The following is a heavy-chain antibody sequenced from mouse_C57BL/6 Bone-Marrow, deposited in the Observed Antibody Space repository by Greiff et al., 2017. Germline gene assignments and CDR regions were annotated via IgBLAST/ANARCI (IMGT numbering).Heavy chain of an antibody. Sequence: LQQPGAELVMPGASVKLSCKASGYTFTSYWMHWVKQRPGQGLEWIGEIDPSDSYTNYNQKFKGKSTLTVDKSSSTAYMQLSSLTSEDSAVYYCARSSTTVVAPYAMDYWGQGTSVTVSS. CDR1: GYTFTSYW. CDR2: IDPSDSYT. D-gene: IGHD1-1*01. J-gene: IGHJ4*01. CDR3: ARSSTTVVAPYAMDY. V-gene: IGHV1-69*01.